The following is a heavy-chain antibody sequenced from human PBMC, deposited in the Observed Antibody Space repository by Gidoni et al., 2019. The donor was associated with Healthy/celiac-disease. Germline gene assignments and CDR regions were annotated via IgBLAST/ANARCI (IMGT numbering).Heavy chain of an antibody. V-gene: IGHV3-23*01. D-gene: IGHD2-21*02. Sequence: EVQLLASGGGLVQPGGSLGLSCAASGFTFSSYAMSWVRKAPGKGLEWVSAISGSGGSTYYADAVKGRFTISRDNSKNTLYLQMNSLRAEDTAVYYCANPGGDWAFDYWGQGTLVTVSS. CDR3: ANPGGDWAFDY. J-gene: IGHJ4*02. CDR2: ISGSGGST. CDR1: GFTFSSYA.